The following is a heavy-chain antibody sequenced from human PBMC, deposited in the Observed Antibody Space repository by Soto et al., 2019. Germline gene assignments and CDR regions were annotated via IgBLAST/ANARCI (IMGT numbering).Heavy chain of an antibody. CDR2: IYYSGST. Sequence: QVQLQESGPGLVKPSQTLSLTCTVSGGSISSGGYYWSWIRQHPGKGLEWIGYIYYSGSTYYNPSLKSRVTISVDTSKNQFSLKLSSVTAADTAVYYCARDVRMTGYYKIGAFDIWGQGTMVTVSS. CDR3: ARDVRMTGYYKIGAFDI. CDR1: GGSISSGGYY. J-gene: IGHJ3*02. V-gene: IGHV4-31*03. D-gene: IGHD3-9*01.